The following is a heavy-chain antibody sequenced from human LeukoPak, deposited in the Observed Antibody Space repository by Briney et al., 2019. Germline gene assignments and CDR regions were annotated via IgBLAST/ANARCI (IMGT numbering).Heavy chain of an antibody. V-gene: IGHV1-24*01. J-gene: IGHJ6*02. CDR1: VHTLTELS. CDR3: ATSDCSSTSCYGVSYYYYGLDV. D-gene: IGHD2-2*01. Sequence: ASVKVSCKVSVHTLTELSMHWVRQAPAKGLEWMGGFDHEDGETIYVQKFRGRVTMTEDTSTDTAYMELSSLRSEDTAVYYCATSDCSSTSCYGVSYYYYGLDVWGQGTTVTVSS. CDR2: FDHEDGET.